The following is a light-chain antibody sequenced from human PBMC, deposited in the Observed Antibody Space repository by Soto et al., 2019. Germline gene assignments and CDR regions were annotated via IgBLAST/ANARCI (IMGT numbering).Light chain of an antibody. J-gene: IGLJ1*01. Sequence: QSVLTQTASLSGSPGQSITISCTGTSSDVGGYNYVSWYQHHPGKAPKLMIYDVSDRPSGVSNRFSGSKSGNTASLTISGLQAEDEADYYCSSYTGTSTLNVFGTGTKVTVL. CDR1: SSDVGGYNY. CDR3: SSYTGTSTLNV. V-gene: IGLV2-14*03. CDR2: DVS.